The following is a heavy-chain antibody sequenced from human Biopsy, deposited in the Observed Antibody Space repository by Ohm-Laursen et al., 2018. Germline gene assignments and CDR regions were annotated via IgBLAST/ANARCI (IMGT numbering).Heavy chain of an antibody. J-gene: IGHJ3*01. Sequence: SLRLSCTASGFTFSTYEMSRVRQAPGKGLEWVSGISWNGGTIGYADSVKGRFTISRDDAKNSLHLQMDSLRPEDTALYYCAKACCSGSYYDGFDVWGQGTVVTVSS. D-gene: IGHD1-26*01. V-gene: IGHV3-9*01. CDR3: AKACCSGSYYDGFDV. CDR2: ISWNGGTI. CDR1: GFTFSTYE.